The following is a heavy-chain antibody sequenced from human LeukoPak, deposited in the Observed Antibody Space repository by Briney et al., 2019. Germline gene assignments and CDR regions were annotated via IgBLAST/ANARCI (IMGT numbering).Heavy chain of an antibody. D-gene: IGHD6-19*01. Sequence: ASVKVSCKASGYTFTSYGISWVRQAPGQGLEWMGWISAYNGNTNYAQKLQGRVTMTTDTSTSTAYMELRSLRSDDTAVYYCARYTDLTGYSSGWPIDYWGQGTLVTVSS. J-gene: IGHJ4*02. CDR1: GYTFTSYG. V-gene: IGHV1-18*01. CDR3: ARYTDLTGYSSGWPIDY. CDR2: ISAYNGNT.